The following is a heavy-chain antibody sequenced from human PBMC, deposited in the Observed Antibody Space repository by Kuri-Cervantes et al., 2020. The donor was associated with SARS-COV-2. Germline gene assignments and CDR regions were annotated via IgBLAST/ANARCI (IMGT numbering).Heavy chain of an antibody. CDR2: SNAGNGNT. V-gene: IGHV1-3*02. D-gene: IGHD4-11*01. CDR1: GYTFTSYA. J-gene: IGHJ6*03. Sequence: ASVKVSCKASGYTFTSYAMHWVRQAPGQRLEWMGWSNAGNGNTKYSQEFQGRVTITRDTSASTAYMELSRLRSDDTAVYYCARENYDYSNFNYYYCMDVWGKGTTVTVSS. CDR3: ARENYDYSNFNYYYCMDV.